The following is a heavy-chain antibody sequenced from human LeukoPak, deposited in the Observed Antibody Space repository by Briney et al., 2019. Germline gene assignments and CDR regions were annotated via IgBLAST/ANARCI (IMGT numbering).Heavy chain of an antibody. CDR1: GGSISTYY. CDR3: ARDPFTMVRSGSVY. V-gene: IGHV4-59*12. CDR2: IYYSGST. D-gene: IGHD3-10*01. J-gene: IGHJ4*02. Sequence: SETLSLTCTVSGGSISTYYWSWIRQPPGKGLEWIGYIYYSGSTNYNPSLKSRVTISLDTSKNQFSLKLNSVTAADTAVYYCARDPFTMVRSGSVYWGQGTLVTVSS.